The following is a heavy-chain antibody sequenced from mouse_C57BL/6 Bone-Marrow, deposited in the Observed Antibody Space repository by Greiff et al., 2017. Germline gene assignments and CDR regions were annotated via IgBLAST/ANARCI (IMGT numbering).Heavy chain of an antibody. J-gene: IGHJ2*01. CDR1: GFSLTSYG. V-gene: IGHV2-2*01. D-gene: IGHD2-4*01. CDR3: ARCDYGGYFYY. Sequence: VQLQQSGPGLVQPSQSLSITCTVSGFSLTSYGVHWVRQSPGKGLEWLGVIWSGGSTDYNAAFISRLSISKDNSKSQVFFKMNSLQADDTAIYYCARCDYGGYFYYWGQGTTLTVSS. CDR2: IWSGGST.